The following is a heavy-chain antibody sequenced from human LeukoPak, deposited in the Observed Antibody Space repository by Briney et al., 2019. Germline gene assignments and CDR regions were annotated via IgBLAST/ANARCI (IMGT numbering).Heavy chain of an antibody. V-gene: IGHV4-39*07. Sequence: PSETLSLTCTVSDGSISDSLYYWGWIRQPPGKGLEWIGTLSHGGSAYYNPSLKSRVTISGDTSRTPISLNLNSVTAADTAVYYCAREGIVRTYDQWGQGTLVTVSS. CDR2: LSHGGSA. J-gene: IGHJ4*02. CDR3: AREGIVRTYDQ. D-gene: IGHD1-26*01. CDR1: DGSISDSLYY.